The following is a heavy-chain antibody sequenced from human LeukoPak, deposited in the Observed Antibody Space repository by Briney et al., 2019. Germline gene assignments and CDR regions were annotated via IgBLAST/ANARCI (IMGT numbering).Heavy chain of an antibody. D-gene: IGHD3-10*01. CDR3: ARHALWFGELDAFDI. CDR2: IYPGDSET. Sequence: GESLKISCKGSGYSFTSYWIGWVRQMPGKGLEWMGIIYPGDSETRYSPSFQGQVTISADKSISTAYLQWSSLKASDTAMYYCARHALWFGELDAFDIWGQGTMVTVSS. V-gene: IGHV5-51*01. J-gene: IGHJ3*02. CDR1: GYSFTSYW.